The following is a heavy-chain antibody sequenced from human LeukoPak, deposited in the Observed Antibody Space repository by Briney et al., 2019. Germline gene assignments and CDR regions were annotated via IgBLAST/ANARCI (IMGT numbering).Heavy chain of an antibody. J-gene: IGHJ4*02. V-gene: IGHV3-23*01. CDR1: GFTFSSYA. D-gene: IGHD2-15*01. CDR3: AKVPHGGKVTQPVGY. CDR2: ISGSGGST. Sequence: PGGSLRLSCAASGFTFSSYAMSWVRQAPGKGLEWVSAISGSGGSTYYADSVKGRFTISRDNSKNTLYLQMNSLRAEDTAVYYCAKVPHGGKVTQPVGYWGQGTLVTVSS.